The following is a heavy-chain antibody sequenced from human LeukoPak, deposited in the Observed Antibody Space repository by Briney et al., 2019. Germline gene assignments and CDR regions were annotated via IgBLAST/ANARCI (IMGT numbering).Heavy chain of an antibody. CDR1: GGSISSSSYY. Sequence: PSETLSLTCTVSGGSISSSSYYWGWIRQPPGKGLEWIGSIYYSGSTYYNPSLKSRVTISVDTSKNQFSLKLSSVTAADTAVYYCARGSPKLDSWGQGTLVSVSS. CDR3: ARGSPKLDS. J-gene: IGHJ5*01. V-gene: IGHV4-39*01. CDR2: IYYSGST.